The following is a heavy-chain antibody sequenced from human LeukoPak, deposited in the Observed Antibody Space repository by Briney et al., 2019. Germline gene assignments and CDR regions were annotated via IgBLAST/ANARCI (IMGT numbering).Heavy chain of an antibody. Sequence: ASEKVSCKASGGTFSSYAISWVRQAPGQGLEWMGGIIPIFGTANYAQKFQGRVTITTDESTSTAYMELSSLRSEDTAVYYCAREPNDYSNYDAFDIWGQGTMVTVSS. CDR2: IIPIFGTA. V-gene: IGHV1-69*05. J-gene: IGHJ3*02. D-gene: IGHD4-11*01. CDR3: AREPNDYSNYDAFDI. CDR1: GGTFSSYA.